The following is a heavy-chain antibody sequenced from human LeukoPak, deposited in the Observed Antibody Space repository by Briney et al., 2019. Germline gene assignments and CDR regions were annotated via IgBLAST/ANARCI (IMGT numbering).Heavy chain of an antibody. V-gene: IGHV3-48*01. CDR2: ISSSGSTI. J-gene: IGHJ6*03. Sequence: GGSLRLSCAASGFTFSSYSMNWVRQAPGKGLEWVSYISSSGSTIYYADSVKGRFTISRDNAKNSLYLQMNSLRAEDTAVYYCARDLVEMGRNYYYMDVWGKGTTVTVSS. CDR1: GFTFSSYS. CDR3: ARDLVEMGRNYYYMDV. D-gene: IGHD1-26*01.